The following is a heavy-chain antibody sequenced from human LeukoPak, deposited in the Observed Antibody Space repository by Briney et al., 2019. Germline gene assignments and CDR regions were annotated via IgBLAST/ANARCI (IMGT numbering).Heavy chain of an antibody. Sequence: GGSLRLSCEASGFIFRSYSMNWVRQAPGKGLEWVSYISSSGSTIYYADSVKGRFTISRDNAKNSLYLQMNSLRAEDTAIYYCARFRYSSSDLDYWGQGTLVTVSS. CDR2: ISSSGSTI. J-gene: IGHJ4*02. CDR3: ARFRYSSSDLDY. CDR1: GFIFRSYS. D-gene: IGHD6-6*01. V-gene: IGHV3-48*04.